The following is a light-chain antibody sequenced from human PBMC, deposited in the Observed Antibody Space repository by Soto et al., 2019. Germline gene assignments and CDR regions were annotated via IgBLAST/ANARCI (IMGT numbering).Light chain of an antibody. CDR1: QSVSSY. J-gene: IGKJ1*01. V-gene: IGKV3-11*01. CDR2: DAS. Sequence: EIVLTQSPVTLSLSPGERATLSCRASQSVSSYLAWYQQKPGQAPRLLIYDASNRATGIPARFSGSGSGTDFTLTISSLEPEDFAVYYCQQRLNWQVTFGQGTKVDIK. CDR3: QQRLNWQVT.